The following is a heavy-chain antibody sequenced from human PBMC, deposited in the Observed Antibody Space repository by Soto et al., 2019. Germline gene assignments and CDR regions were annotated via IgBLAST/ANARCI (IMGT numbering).Heavy chain of an antibody. CDR3: ARVKSLPFYFDY. CDR2: ISYDGSNK. V-gene: IGHV3-30-3*01. CDR1: GFTFSSYA. Sequence: GGSLRLSCAASGFTFSSYAMHWVRQAPGKGLEWVAVISYDGSNKYYADSVKGRFTISRDNSKNTLYLQMNSLRAEDTAVYYCARVKSLPFYFDYWGQGTLVTVS. J-gene: IGHJ4*02.